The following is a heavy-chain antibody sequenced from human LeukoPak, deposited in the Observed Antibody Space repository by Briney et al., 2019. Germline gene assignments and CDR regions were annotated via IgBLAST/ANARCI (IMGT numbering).Heavy chain of an antibody. CDR3: AKVTGGDMITYGGLDY. D-gene: IGHD3-16*01. CDR2: ITGNGIST. V-gene: IGHV3-23*01. J-gene: IGHJ4*02. CDR1: GFTFSNYA. Sequence: PGGSLRLSCAASGFTFSNYAMHWVRQAPGKGLEWVSAITGNGISTYYADSVKGRFTISRDNPKNTLYLQMHSLRAEDTAIYYCAKVTGGDMITYGGLDYWGQGTLVTVSS.